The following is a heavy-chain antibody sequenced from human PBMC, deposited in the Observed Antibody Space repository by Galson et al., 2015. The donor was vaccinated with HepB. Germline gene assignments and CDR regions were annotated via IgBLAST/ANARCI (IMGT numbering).Heavy chain of an antibody. Sequence: SLRLSCAASGFTFSSYAMTWVRQAPGKGLEWVSSISESGGYTDYVDSVKGRFTISRDNSKNTLFLQMHSLRADDTAVYYCAKHEGQHWGQGTLVTVSS. CDR3: AKHEGQH. J-gene: IGHJ1*01. CDR2: ISESGGYT. V-gene: IGHV3-23*01. CDR1: GFTFSSYA.